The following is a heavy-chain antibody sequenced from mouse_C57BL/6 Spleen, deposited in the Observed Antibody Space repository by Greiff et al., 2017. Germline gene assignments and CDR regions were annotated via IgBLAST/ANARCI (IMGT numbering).Heavy chain of an antibody. CDR1: GFNIKDYY. J-gene: IGHJ4*01. Sequence: VQLKESGAELVRPGASVKLSCTASGFNIKDYYMHWVKQRPEQGLEWIGRIDPEDGDTEYAPKFQGKATMTADTSSNTAYLQLSSLTSEDTAVYYCTTRAIYYDYDDAMDYWGQGTSVTVSS. V-gene: IGHV14-1*01. D-gene: IGHD2-4*01. CDR2: IDPEDGDT. CDR3: TTRAIYYDYDDAMDY.